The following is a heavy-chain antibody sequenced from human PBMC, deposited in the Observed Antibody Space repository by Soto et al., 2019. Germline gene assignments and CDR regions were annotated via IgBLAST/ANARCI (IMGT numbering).Heavy chain of an antibody. J-gene: IGHJ6*02. Sequence: SETLSLTRTVSGGSISSGDYYWSWIRQPPGKGLEWIGYIYYSGSTYYNPSLKSRVTISVDTSKNQFSLKLSPVTAADTAVYYCARGTYDSPYSYYYYGMDVWGQGTTVTVSS. V-gene: IGHV4-30-4*01. CDR1: GGSISSGDYY. D-gene: IGHD3-22*01. CDR3: ARGTYDSPYSYYYYGMDV. CDR2: IYYSGST.